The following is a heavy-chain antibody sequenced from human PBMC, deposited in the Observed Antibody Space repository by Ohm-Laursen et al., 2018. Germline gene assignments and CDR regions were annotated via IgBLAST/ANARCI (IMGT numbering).Heavy chain of an antibody. J-gene: IGHJ2*01. CDR3: AKGHCSGGRCNSVYYYFDL. CDR1: GFTFSNYW. D-gene: IGHD2-15*01. V-gene: IGHV3-74*01. CDR2: ITWNSGTI. Sequence: SLRLSCTASGFTFSNYWMHWVRQAPGKGLEWVSGITWNSGTITYADPVKGRFTISRDNAKNTLYLQMNSLRAEDTAVYYCAKGHCSGGRCNSVYYYFDLWGRGTLVTVSS.